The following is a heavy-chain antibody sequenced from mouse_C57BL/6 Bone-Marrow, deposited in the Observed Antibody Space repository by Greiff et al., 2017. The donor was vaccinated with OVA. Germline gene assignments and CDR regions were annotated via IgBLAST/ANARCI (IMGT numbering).Heavy chain of an antibody. V-gene: IGHV1-69*01. CDR3: ARPSYDGPMDY. J-gene: IGHJ4*01. Sequence: VKLQESGAELVMPGASVKLSCKASGYTFTSYWMHWVKQRPGQGLEWIGEIDPSDSYTNYNQKFKGKATLTVDKSSSTAYMQLSSLTSEDSADYYCARPSYDGPMDYWGQGTSVTVSS. D-gene: IGHD2-3*01. CDR1: GYTFTSYW. CDR2: IDPSDSYT.